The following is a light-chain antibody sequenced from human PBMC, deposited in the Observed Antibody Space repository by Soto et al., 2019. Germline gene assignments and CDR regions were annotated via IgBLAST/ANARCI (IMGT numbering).Light chain of an antibody. Sequence: DIQMTQSPSTLSVSVVDRVTITCRASQTISSWLAWYQQKPGKAPKLLIYKASTLKSGVPSRFSGSGSGTEFTLTISSLQPDDFATYYCQHYNSYSEAFGQGTKVELK. J-gene: IGKJ1*01. CDR3: QHYNSYSEA. CDR1: QTISSW. CDR2: KAS. V-gene: IGKV1-5*03.